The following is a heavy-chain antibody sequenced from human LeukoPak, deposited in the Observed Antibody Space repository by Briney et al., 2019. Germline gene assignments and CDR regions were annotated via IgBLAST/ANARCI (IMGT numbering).Heavy chain of an antibody. CDR3: AKGPGAAVGKRYIQH. CDR2: ISWDSGNT. J-gene: IGHJ1*01. V-gene: IGHV3-43D*03. D-gene: IGHD6-13*01. CDR1: GFTFDDYA. Sequence: GGSLRLSCAASGFTFDDYAMHWVRQAPGKGLEWVSLISWDSGNTYYADSVKGRFTISRDNSKNSLSLQMNSLRAEDTALYYCAKGPGAAVGKRYIQHWGQGTLVSVSS.